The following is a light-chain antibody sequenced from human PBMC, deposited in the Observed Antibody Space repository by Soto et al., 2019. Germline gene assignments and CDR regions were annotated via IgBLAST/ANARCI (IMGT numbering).Light chain of an antibody. CDR2: EVN. CDR3: CSHVGCSSRNSV. J-gene: IGLJ3*02. V-gene: IGLV2-23*02. Sequence: QSALTQPASVSGSPGQSITISCTGTSNDVGGYNLVSWFQQHPGKAPKLMISEVNKRPSGVSNRFSGSKSANTASLTISGLQAEDDDDEYGCSHVGCSSRNSVFGGGTKLTVL. CDR1: SNDVGGYNL.